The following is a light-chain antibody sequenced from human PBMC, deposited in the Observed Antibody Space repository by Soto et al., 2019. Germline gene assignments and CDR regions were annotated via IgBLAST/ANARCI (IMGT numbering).Light chain of an antibody. V-gene: IGKV3-11*01. Sequence: EIVLTQSPATLSLSPGERATLSCRASQDVSRYLAWYQQKPCQSPRLLIYDASNRATGIPARFSGSGSGTDFTLTISSLEPEDFAVYYCQQYGSSRTFGQGTKVEIK. CDR1: QDVSRY. J-gene: IGKJ1*01. CDR3: QQYGSSRT. CDR2: DAS.